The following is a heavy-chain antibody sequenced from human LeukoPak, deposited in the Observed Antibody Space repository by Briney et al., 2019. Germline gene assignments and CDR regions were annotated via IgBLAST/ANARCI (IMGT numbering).Heavy chain of an antibody. CDR3: AKEGLQYQPPPGNWFDP. Sequence: PGGSLRLSCEASGFTFDDYAMYWVRQAPGKGLEWVAVIWYNGRNTYYADSVKGRFTISRDNSKNTLYLQMNGLGAEDTAVYYCAKEGLQYQPPPGNWFDPWGQGTLVTVSS. J-gene: IGHJ5*02. V-gene: IGHV3-33*06. CDR1: GFTFDDYA. D-gene: IGHD2-2*01. CDR2: IWYNGRNT.